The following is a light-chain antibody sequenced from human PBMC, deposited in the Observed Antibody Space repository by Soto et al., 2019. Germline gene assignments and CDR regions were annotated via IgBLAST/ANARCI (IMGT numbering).Light chain of an antibody. J-gene: IGKJ2*01. CDR2: DIS. Sequence: EIVLTQFPATLSLSPGDRATLSCRASQSVPRYLAWYQQKPGQAPRLLVYDISNRSTGIPARFTGSGSGTDFTLTISSLEPEDSAVYYCQQRNAWPRNTFCQGTKLQI. V-gene: IGKV3-11*01. CDR3: QQRNAWPRNT. CDR1: QSVPRY.